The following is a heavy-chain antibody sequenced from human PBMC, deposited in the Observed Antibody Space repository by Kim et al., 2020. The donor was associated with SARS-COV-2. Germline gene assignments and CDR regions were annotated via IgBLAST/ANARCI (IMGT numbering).Heavy chain of an antibody. CDR3: ATDFLYYYDSSGYYEKDY. J-gene: IGHJ4*02. CDR2: FDPEDGET. V-gene: IGHV1-24*01. Sequence: ASVKVSCKVSGYTLTELSMHWVRQAPGKGLEWMGGFDPEDGETIYAQKFQGRVTMTEDTSTDTAYMELSSLRSEDTAVYYCATDFLYYYDSSGYYEKDYWGQGTLVTVSS. CDR1: GYTLTELS. D-gene: IGHD3-22*01.